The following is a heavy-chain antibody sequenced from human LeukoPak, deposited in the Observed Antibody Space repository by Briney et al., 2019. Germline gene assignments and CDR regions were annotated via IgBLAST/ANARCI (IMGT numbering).Heavy chain of an antibody. V-gene: IGHV3-30*03. J-gene: IGHJ3*02. Sequence: GGSLRLSCAASGFTFSTYGMHWVRQAPGKGLEWVALISYDGSNKYYADSVKGRFTISRDNSKNTLYLQMNSLRAEDTAVYYCATISSEDAFDIWGQGTMVTVSS. CDR2: ISYDGSNK. D-gene: IGHD3-3*02. CDR3: ATISSEDAFDI. CDR1: GFTFSTYG.